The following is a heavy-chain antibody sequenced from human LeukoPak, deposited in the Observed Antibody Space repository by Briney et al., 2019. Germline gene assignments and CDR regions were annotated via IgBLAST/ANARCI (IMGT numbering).Heavy chain of an antibody. D-gene: IGHD1-1*01. CDR2: IYSGGST. V-gene: IGHV3-66*01. CDR3: ASDTTYYYGMDV. Sequence: GGSLRLSCAASGFTVSSNYMSWVRQAPGKGLEWVSVIYSGGSTYYADSVKGRFTISSDNSKNTLYLQMNSLRAEDTAVYYCASDTTYYYGMDVWGQGTTVTVSS. J-gene: IGHJ6*02. CDR1: GFTVSSNY.